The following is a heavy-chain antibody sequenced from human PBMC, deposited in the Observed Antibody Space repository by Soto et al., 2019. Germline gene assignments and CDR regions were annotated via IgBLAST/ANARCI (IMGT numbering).Heavy chain of an antibody. CDR1: GFTFSSYG. CDR3: AKARFGESPYYYYGMDV. CDR2: ISYDGSNK. Sequence: SGFTFSSYGMHWVRQAPGKGLEWVAVISYDGSNKYYADSVKGRFTISRDNSKNTLYLQMNSLRAEDTAVYYCAKARFGESPYYYYGMDVWGQGTTVTVSS. J-gene: IGHJ6*02. V-gene: IGHV3-30*18. D-gene: IGHD3-10*01.